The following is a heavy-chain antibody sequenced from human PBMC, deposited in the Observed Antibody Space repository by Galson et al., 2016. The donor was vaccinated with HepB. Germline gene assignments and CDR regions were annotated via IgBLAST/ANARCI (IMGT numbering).Heavy chain of an antibody. CDR2: IYWDGDK. D-gene: IGHD6-6*01. CDR1: GFSVNTNGVG. J-gene: IGHJ4*02. CDR3: AHRRVASRPSDY. V-gene: IGHV2-5*02. Sequence: PALVKPTQTVTLTCTFSGFSVNTNGVGVGWLRQPPGKALEWLALIYWDGDKRYSPSLTTRLTITRDTSKNQVVLTMTNMDPVDSATYYCAHRRVASRPSDYWGQGTLVTVSS.